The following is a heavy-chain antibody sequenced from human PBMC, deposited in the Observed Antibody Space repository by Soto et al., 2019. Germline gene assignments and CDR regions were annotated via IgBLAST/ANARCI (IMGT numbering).Heavy chain of an antibody. CDR3: AKCVGGWEPRR. CDR1: GFTFSSYG. CDR2: ISYDGSNK. J-gene: IGHJ4*02. Sequence: QVQLVESGGGVVQPGRSLRLSCAASGFTFSSYGMHWVRQAPGKGLEWVAVISYDGSNKYYADSVKGRFTISRDNSKNTLYLQMNSLRAEDTAVYYCAKCVGGWEPRRWGQGTLVTVSS. V-gene: IGHV3-30*18. D-gene: IGHD1-26*01.